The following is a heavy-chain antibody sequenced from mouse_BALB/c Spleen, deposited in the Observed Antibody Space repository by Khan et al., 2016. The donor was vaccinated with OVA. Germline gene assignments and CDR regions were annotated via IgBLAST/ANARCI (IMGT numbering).Heavy chain of an antibody. Sequence: EVQLVESGGDLVKPGGSLKLSCAASGFTFSSYVMSLVRQTPEKRLEWVASISSGGSTYYPDSVKGRFTISRDNARNILYLQMSSLRSEDTAMYYCAREAYRYDEYYFDYWGQGTTLTVSS. J-gene: IGHJ2*01. CDR3: AREAYRYDEYYFDY. CDR1: GFTFSSYV. V-gene: IGHV5-6-5*01. CDR2: ISSGGST. D-gene: IGHD2-14*01.